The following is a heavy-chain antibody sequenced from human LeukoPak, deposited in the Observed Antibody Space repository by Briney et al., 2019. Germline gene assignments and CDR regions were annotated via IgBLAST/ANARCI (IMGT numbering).Heavy chain of an antibody. CDR3: AREGNFASYDLLTGIMDV. D-gene: IGHD3-9*01. CDR2: IYTSGST. CDR1: GGSISSYY. Sequence: SETLSLTCNVSGGSISSYYWSWIRQPAGKGLEWIGRIYTSGSTNYNPSLKSRVTMSVDTSKNQFSLKMSSVTAADTAVYYCAREGNFASYDLLTGIMDVWGKGTTVTISS. J-gene: IGHJ6*03. V-gene: IGHV4-4*07.